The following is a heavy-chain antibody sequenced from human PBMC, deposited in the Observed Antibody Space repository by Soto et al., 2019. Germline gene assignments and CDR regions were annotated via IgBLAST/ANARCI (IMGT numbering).Heavy chain of an antibody. D-gene: IGHD3-22*01. CDR2: FDPEDGET. V-gene: IGHV1-24*01. Sequence: QVQLVQSGAEVKKPGSSVKVSCKASGGTFSSYAISWVRQAPGQGLEWMGGFDPEDGETIYAQKFQGRVTMTEDTSTDTAYMELSSLRSEDTAVYYCATGPLVVTPYYFDYWGQGTLVTVSS. CDR1: GGTFSSYA. CDR3: ATGPLVVTPYYFDY. J-gene: IGHJ4*02.